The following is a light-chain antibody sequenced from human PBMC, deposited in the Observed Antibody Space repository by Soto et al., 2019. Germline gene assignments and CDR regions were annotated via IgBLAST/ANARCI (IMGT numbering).Light chain of an antibody. CDR2: DAL. Sequence: IVLTQSPATLSLSPGQRATLSCRASENIYNYLAWYQQKPGQAPRLLIYDALNRATGIPARFSGSGSGTDFTLTISALEPEDFAVYYCQERSHWTFGRGTKVDI. J-gene: IGKJ1*01. CDR1: ENIYNY. CDR3: QERSHWT. V-gene: IGKV3-11*01.